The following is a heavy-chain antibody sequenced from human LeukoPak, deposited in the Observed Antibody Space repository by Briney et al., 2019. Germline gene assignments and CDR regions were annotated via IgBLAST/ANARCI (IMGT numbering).Heavy chain of an antibody. CDR1: GYTFTGYY. D-gene: IGHD2/OR15-2a*01. J-gene: IGHJ4*02. Sequence: ASVKVSCKASGYTFTGYYMHWVRQAPGQGLEWMGRINPNSGGTNYAQKFQGRVTMTRDTSISTAYMELSRLRSDDTAVYYCARVSFAVIRNDYWGQGTLVTVSS. CDR3: ARVSFAVIRNDY. V-gene: IGHV1-2*06. CDR2: INPNSGGT.